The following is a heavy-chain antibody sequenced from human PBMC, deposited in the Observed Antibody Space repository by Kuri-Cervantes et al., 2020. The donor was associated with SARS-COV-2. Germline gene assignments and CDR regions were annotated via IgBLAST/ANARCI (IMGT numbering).Heavy chain of an antibody. CDR2: IGPSNTYI. J-gene: IGHJ4*02. V-gene: IGHV3-21*06. CDR1: GFTFDDYA. CDR3: ARAYGDYVFREGLDS. Sequence: GGSLRLSCAASGFTFDDYAMHWVRQAPGKGLEWVSGIGPSNTYIYYADSVKGRFIISRDNAKNSLYLQMNSLRVEDTALYYCARAYGDYVFREGLDSWGQGTLVTVSS. D-gene: IGHD4-17*01.